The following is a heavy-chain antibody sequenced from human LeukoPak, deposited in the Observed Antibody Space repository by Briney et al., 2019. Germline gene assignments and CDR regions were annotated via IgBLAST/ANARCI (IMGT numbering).Heavy chain of an antibody. D-gene: IGHD2/OR15-2a*01. CDR1: GYSISSAYY. J-gene: IGHJ4*01. CDR3: ARDSRPNKFDY. CDR2: IYHSGST. V-gene: IGHV4-38-2*02. Sequence: SETLSLTCTVSGYSISSAYYWGWIRQPPGKGLEWIGSIYHSGSTYYNPSLKSRVTISVDTSKNQFSLKLSSVTAADTPVYYCARDSRPNKFDYWGQGTLVTVSS.